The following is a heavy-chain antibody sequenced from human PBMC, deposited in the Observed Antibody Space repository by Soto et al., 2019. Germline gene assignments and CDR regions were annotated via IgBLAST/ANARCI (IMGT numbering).Heavy chain of an antibody. D-gene: IGHD3-16*01. CDR3: VGPLTCEVPYGHYGMDV. CDR2: IKQGGNEN. J-gene: IGHJ6*02. CDR1: GFMFSTYL. V-gene: IGHV3-7*01. Sequence: PVGSLRLSCEASGFMFSTYLMSWVRQAPGKGLEWVANIKQGGNENFYVDSVKGRFTISRDNAKKSLFLQMKSLRPEDTAVYYCVGPLTCEVPYGHYGMDVWGDVTTVAV.